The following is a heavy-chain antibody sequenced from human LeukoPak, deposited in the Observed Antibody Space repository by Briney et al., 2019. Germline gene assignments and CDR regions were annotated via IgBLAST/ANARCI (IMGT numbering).Heavy chain of an antibody. CDR2: IWYDGSTK. J-gene: IGHJ4*02. D-gene: IGHD1-26*01. CDR3: ARDLVGACDY. Sequence: GGSLRLSCAASGFTFSSYAMSWVRQAPGRGLEWVAVIWYDGSTKYYAGSVKGRFTISRDNSKNTLSLQMNSLRAEDTAVYYCARDLVGACDYWGQGTLVTVSS. V-gene: IGHV3-33*08. CDR1: GFTFSSYA.